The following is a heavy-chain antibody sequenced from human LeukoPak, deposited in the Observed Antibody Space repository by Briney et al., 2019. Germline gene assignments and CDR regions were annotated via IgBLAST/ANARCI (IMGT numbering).Heavy chain of an antibody. D-gene: IGHD6-13*01. CDR2: ISAYNGST. CDR3: ARRSLAAAGTYY. Sequence: ASVKVSCKASGGTFSSYAISWVRQAPGQGLEWMGWISAYNGSTNYAQKLQGRVTMTTDTSTSTAYMELRSLRSDDTAVYYCARRSLAAAGTYYWGQGTLVTVSS. V-gene: IGHV1-18*01. J-gene: IGHJ4*02. CDR1: GGTFSSYA.